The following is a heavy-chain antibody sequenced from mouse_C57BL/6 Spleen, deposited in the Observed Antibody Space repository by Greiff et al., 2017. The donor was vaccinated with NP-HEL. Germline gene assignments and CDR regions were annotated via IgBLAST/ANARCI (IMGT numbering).Heavy chain of an antibody. V-gene: IGHV1-26*01. CDR1: GYTFTDYY. D-gene: IGHD1-1*01. CDR2: INPNNGGT. J-gene: IGHJ2*01. Sequence: EVQLQQSGPELVKPGASVKISCKASGYTFTDYYMNWVKQSHGKSLEWIGDINPNNGGTSYNQKFKGKATLTVDKSSSTAYMELRSLTSEDSAVYYCARRRSTVVSFDYWGQGTTLTVSS. CDR3: ARRRSTVVSFDY.